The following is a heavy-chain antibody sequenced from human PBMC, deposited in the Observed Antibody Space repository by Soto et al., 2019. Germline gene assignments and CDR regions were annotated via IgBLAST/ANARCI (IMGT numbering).Heavy chain of an antibody. J-gene: IGHJ6*02. D-gene: IGHD5-18*01. CDR1: GSTFSSYW. CDR2: IKQDGSEK. CDR3: EKEAGYSYGYDGMDV. V-gene: IGHV3-7*03. Sequence: GGSLRLSCAASGSTFSSYWMSWVRQAPGKGLEWVANIKQDGSEKYYVDSVKGRFTISRDNSKNTLYLQMNSLRAEDTAVYYCEKEAGYSYGYDGMDVWGQGTTVTVSS.